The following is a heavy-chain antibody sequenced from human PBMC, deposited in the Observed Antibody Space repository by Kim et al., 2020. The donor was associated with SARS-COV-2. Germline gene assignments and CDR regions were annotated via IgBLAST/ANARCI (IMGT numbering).Heavy chain of an antibody. CDR2: ISGDGGST. Sequence: GGSLRLSCAASGFTFGDYAMHWVRQAPGKGLEWVSLISGDGGSTYYADSVKGRFTISRDNSKNYLYLQMNSLRTEDTALYYCAIPSDTAMVTGGDYWGRGTLVTVSS. V-gene: IGHV3-43*02. CDR3: AIPSDTAMVTGGDY. CDR1: GFTFGDYA. D-gene: IGHD5-18*01. J-gene: IGHJ4*02.